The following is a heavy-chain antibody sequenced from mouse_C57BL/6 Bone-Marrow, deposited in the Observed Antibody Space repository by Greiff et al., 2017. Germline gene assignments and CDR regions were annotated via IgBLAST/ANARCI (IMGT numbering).Heavy chain of an antibody. V-gene: IGHV2-9-1*01. CDR2: IWTGGGT. CDR1: GFSLTSYA. CDR3: ARRESYNYGSSRSYWYFDV. Sequence: VQLVESGPGLVAPSQSLSITCTVSGFSLTSYAISWVRQPPGKGLEWLGVIWTGGGTNYNSALKSRLSISKDNSKSQVFLKMNSLQTDDTARYYCARRESYNYGSSRSYWYFDVWGTGTTVTVSS. D-gene: IGHD1-1*01. J-gene: IGHJ1*03.